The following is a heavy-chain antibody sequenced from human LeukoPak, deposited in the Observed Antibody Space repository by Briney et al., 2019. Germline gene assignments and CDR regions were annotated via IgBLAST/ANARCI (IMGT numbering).Heavy chain of an antibody. D-gene: IGHD4-17*01. CDR1: GYTFTGYY. Sequence: GASVKVSCKASGYTFTGYYMHWVRQAPGQGLEWMGWINPNSGGTNYAQKFQGRVTITADKSTSTASMELSSLRSEDTAVYYCATMTTVTTYYYYYYMDVWGKGTTVTVSS. CDR3: ATMTTVTTYYYYYYMDV. CDR2: INPNSGGT. J-gene: IGHJ6*03. V-gene: IGHV1-2*02.